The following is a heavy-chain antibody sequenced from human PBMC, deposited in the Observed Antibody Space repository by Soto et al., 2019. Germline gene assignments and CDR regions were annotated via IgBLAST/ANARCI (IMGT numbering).Heavy chain of an antibody. V-gene: IGHV4-34*01. CDR2: INHSGST. J-gene: IGHJ4*02. D-gene: IGHD6-6*01. Sequence: SETLSLTCAVYGGSFSGYYWSWIRQPPGKGLEWIGEINHSGSTNYNPSLKSRVTISVDTSKNQFSLKLSSVTAADTAVYSCARLYLAARHPPPRSPRDYWGQGTLVTVSS. CDR3: ARLYLAARHPPPRSPRDY. CDR1: GGSFSGYY.